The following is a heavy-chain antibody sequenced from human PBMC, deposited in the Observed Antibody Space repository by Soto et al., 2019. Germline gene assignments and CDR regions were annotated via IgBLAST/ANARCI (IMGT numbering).Heavy chain of an antibody. D-gene: IGHD4-17*01. J-gene: IGHJ1*01. CDR1: GSSISSYY. V-gene: IGHV4-59*08. CDR2: IYYSGST. Sequence: SETLCHTCTVSGSSISSYYRSWIRQPPGKGLEWIGCIYYSGSTNYSPSLKSRVTISVDTSKNHFSLKLSSVTAADTAVYYCARQGTALTTIHFQHWGQGTLVTVSS. CDR3: ARQGTALTTIHFQH.